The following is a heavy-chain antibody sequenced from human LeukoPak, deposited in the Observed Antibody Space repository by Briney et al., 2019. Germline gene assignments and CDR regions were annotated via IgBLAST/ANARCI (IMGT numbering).Heavy chain of an antibody. J-gene: IGHJ4*02. CDR1: GGSLSSYY. CDR3: ARDPVAYGYFDY. Sequence: SETLSLTCTLSGGSLSSYYWSWIRHPPGRGRGWIGYIYDSGSNNYNPHLKGRVTISVDTSKNQFSLKLSSVTAADTDVYYCARDPVAYGYFDYWGQGTLVTVSS. V-gene: IGHV4-59*01. D-gene: IGHD2-21*01. CDR2: IYDSGSN.